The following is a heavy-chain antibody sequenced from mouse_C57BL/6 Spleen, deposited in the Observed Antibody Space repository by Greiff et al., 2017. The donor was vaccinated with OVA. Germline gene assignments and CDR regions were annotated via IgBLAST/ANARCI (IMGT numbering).Heavy chain of an antibody. V-gene: IGHV1-76*01. D-gene: IGHD2-4*01. CDR3: ARDDYDYAMDY. Sequence: LQESGAELVRPGASVKLSCKASGYTFTDYYINWVKQRPGQGLEWIARIYPGSGNTYYNEKFKGKATLTAEKSSSTAYMQLSSLTSEDSAVYFCARDDYDYAMDYWGQGTSVTVSS. J-gene: IGHJ4*01. CDR2: IYPGSGNT. CDR1: GYTFTDYY.